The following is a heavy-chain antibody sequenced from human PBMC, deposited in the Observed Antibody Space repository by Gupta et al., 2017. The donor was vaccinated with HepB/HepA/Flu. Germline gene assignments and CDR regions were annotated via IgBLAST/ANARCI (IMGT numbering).Heavy chain of an antibody. V-gene: IGHV4-4*02. CDR3: AREGTAGSSGGEADY. D-gene: IGHD6-6*01. CDR2: IYHSGST. Sequence: QVQLQESGPGLVKPSGTLSLTCAVSGGSISSSNGLSWVRQPPGKGLEWIGEIYHSGSTNDNPSLKSRVTISVDKSKNQFSLKLSSVTAADTAVYYCAREGTAGSSGGEADYWGQGTLVTVSS. J-gene: IGHJ4*02. CDR1: GGSISSSNG.